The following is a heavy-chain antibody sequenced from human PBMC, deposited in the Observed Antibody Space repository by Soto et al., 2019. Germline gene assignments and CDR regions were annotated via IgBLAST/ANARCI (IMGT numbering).Heavy chain of an antibody. CDR2: ISAYNGNT. CDR1: GYTFTSYG. J-gene: IGHJ4*02. CDR3: ARHIYCSGGSCYSGFDY. Sequence: ASVKVSCKASGYTFTSYGISWVRQAPGQGLEGMGWISAYNGNTNYAQKLQGRVTMTTDTSTSTAYMELRSLRSDDTAVYYCARHIYCSGGSCYSGFDYWGQGTLVTVSS. V-gene: IGHV1-18*01. D-gene: IGHD2-15*01.